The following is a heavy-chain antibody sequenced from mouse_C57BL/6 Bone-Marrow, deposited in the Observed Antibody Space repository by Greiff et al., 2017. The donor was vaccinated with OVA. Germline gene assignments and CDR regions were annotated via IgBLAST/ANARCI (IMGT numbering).Heavy chain of an antibody. J-gene: IGHJ3*01. Sequence: QVQLQQPGAELVKPGASVKLSCKASGYTFTSYWMHWVKQRPGQGLEWIGMIHPNSGSTNYNQKFKSKATMTVDKSSSTAFIQLSRLTSDDSAVYYCVRPVYDGAWFAYWGQGTLVTVSA. CDR3: VRPVYDGAWFAY. V-gene: IGHV1-64*01. D-gene: IGHD1-2*01. CDR1: GYTFTSYW. CDR2: IHPNSGST.